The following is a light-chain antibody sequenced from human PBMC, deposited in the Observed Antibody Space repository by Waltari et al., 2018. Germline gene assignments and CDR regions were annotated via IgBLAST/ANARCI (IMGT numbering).Light chain of an antibody. J-gene: IGLJ1*01. CDR2: DVT. CDR3: CSFRGGDSFV. V-gene: IGLV2-14*03. Sequence: QSALTQPASVSGSPGQSITISCIGTTSDIGDYYYVSLYQQFPGKAPKLIIYDVTKRPPGISGRFSGSTSGNTASLTISGLQAEDEGDYYCCSFRGGDSFVFGTGTRVTVV. CDR1: TSDIGDYYY.